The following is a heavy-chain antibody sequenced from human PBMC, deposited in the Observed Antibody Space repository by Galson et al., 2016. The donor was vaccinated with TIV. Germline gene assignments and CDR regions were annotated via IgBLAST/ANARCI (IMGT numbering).Heavy chain of an antibody. Sequence: SETLSLTCAVSGDSISGYYWSWIRQAPGKGLECIGYIYYNGITYYSPSLKSRVTISVDTTSNQLSLKLTSVTAADTATYYCARVCGKYYYGMDVWGQGTTVIVSS. CDR2: IYYNGIT. D-gene: IGHD4-23*01. CDR3: ARVCGKYYYGMDV. V-gene: IGHV4-59*01. CDR1: GDSISGYY. J-gene: IGHJ6*02.